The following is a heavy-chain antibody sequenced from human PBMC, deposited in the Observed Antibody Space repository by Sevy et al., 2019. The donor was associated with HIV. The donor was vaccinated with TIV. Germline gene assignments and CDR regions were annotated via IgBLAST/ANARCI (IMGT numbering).Heavy chain of an antibody. Sequence: ASVKVSCKASGYTFTSYYIHWVRQAPGQGLEWMGVINPSSGRTTYAQKFQGRITMTRDTSTSIVYMELSSLRSEDTALYYCARDLVIVTGFDPWGKGTLVTVSS. CDR2: INPSSGRT. V-gene: IGHV1-46*01. CDR1: GYTFTSYY. D-gene: IGHD3-22*01. J-gene: IGHJ5*02. CDR3: ARDLVIVTGFDP.